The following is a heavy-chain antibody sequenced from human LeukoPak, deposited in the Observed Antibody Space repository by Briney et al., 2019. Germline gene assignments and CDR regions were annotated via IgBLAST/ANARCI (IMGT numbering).Heavy chain of an antibody. D-gene: IGHD6-19*01. CDR2: MNPNSGNT. V-gene: IGHV1-8*01. J-gene: IGHJ6*02. Sequence: ASVQVSCKASGYTFTSYDINWVRQATGQGLEWMGWMNPNSGNTGYSQKFQGRVTMTRNTSISTAYMELSSLRSEDTAVYYCARGQKQWLVRYGMDVWGQGTTVTVSS. CDR1: GYTFTSYD. CDR3: ARGQKQWLVRYGMDV.